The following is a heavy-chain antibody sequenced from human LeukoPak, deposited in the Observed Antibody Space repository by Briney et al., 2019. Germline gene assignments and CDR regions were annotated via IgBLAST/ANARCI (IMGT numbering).Heavy chain of an antibody. Sequence: GGPLRVSCAASGFTFNNSWMSWLRQPPRKGLAWVANIDQDGSEKYYVDSVKGRFTISRDNAKNSLYLQMNSLSPEDTAVYYCAKIGTYFDFDWWGQGTLVTVSS. J-gene: IGHJ4*02. CDR1: GFTFNNSW. D-gene: IGHD1-26*01. CDR2: IDQDGSEK. V-gene: IGHV3-7*01. CDR3: AKIGTYFDFDW.